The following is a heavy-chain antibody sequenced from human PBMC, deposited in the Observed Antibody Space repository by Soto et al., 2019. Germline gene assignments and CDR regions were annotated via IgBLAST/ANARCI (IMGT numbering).Heavy chain of an antibody. CDR2: IFHSGST. Sequence: PSETLSLTCGVSGSSISTTNWWRWVRQPPGEGLEWIGEIFHSGSTNYNPSLNSQVSISVDMSKNQLSLKLTSVTAADTAVYYCARDYSDGLDVWGQGTTVTVSS. J-gene: IGHJ6*02. D-gene: IGHD2-15*01. CDR1: GSSISTTNW. CDR3: ARDYSDGLDV. V-gene: IGHV4-4*02.